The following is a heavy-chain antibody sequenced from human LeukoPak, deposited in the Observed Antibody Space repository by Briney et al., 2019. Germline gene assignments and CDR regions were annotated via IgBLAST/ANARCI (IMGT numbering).Heavy chain of an antibody. CDR2: ISDSGSIT. J-gene: IGHJ3*02. V-gene: IGHV3-23*01. Sequence: GGSLRLSCAASGFTFDNYVMTWVRQSAGEGLEWVSGISDSGSITYYADSVKGRFSLSRDNSKNTLYLQMNSLRAEDTAVYYCAKGRYYTSSPDAFDIWGQGTMVTVSS. CDR3: AKGRYYTSSPDAFDI. D-gene: IGHD6-6*01. CDR1: GFTFDNYV.